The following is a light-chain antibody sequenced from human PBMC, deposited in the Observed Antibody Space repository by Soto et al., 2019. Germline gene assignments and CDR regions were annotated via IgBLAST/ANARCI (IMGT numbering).Light chain of an antibody. CDR1: SSNIGSNT. CDR2: SHN. J-gene: IGLJ1*01. CDR3: ATWDDNLDGYV. Sequence: QSVLTQPPSASGAPGQRVTISCFGSSSNIGSNTVNWYQQLPGTAPKLLIYSHNQRPSGVPDRFSVSKSGTSASLAISGLQSEDEADYYCATWDDNLDGYVFGTGTKLTVL. V-gene: IGLV1-44*01.